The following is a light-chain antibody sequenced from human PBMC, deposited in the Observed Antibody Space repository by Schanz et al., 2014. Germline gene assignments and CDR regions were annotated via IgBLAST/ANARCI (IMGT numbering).Light chain of an antibody. CDR2: AAS. J-gene: IGKJ1*01. Sequence: DVQMTQSPSSLSASVGDRVTITCRATQNIINSLNWYQQKPGKAPKLMIFAASRLQSGVPSRFSGSGSGTDFTLTISSLQPEDFATYFCQQSHSAPWTFGQGTKVEIK. CDR1: QNIINS. V-gene: IGKV1-39*01. CDR3: QQSHSAPWT.